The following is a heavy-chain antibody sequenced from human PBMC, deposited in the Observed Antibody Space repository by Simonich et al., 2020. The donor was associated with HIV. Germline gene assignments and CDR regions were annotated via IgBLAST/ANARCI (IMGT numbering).Heavy chain of an antibody. CDR3: AKDRYYNFWSGYYDY. CDR2: IRGSGGST. D-gene: IGHD3-3*01. CDR1: GFTFSSYA. J-gene: IGHJ4*02. V-gene: IGHV3-23*01. Sequence: EVQLLESGGGLVQPGGSLRLSCAASGFTFSSYAMSGVRQAPGKELEWVSAIRGSGGSTYYADSLKGRFTISRDNSKNTLYLQMNSLRAEDTAVYYCAKDRYYNFWSGYYDYWGQGTLVTVSS.